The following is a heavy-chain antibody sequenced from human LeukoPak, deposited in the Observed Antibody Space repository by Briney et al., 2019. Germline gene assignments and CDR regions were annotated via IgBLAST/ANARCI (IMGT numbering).Heavy chain of an antibody. D-gene: IGHD6-19*01. J-gene: IGHJ4*02. CDR1: GVSISSYY. V-gene: IGHV4-59*01. CDR3: ARAVLGSSGWYLAY. Sequence: PSETLSLTCTVSGVSISSYYWSWIRQPPGKGLEWIGYIYYSGSTNYNPSLKSRVTISGDTSKNQFSLKLSSVTAADTAVYYCARAVLGSSGWYLAYWGQGTLVTVSS. CDR2: IYYSGST.